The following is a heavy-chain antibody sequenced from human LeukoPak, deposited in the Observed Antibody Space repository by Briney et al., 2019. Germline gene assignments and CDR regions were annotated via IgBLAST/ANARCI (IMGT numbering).Heavy chain of an antibody. V-gene: IGHV1-69*13. Sequence: SVKVSCKDSGCTFSSYAISWVRQAPGQGLEWMGGIIPIFGTANYAQKFQGRVTITADESTSTAYMELSSLRSADTAVYYCARSCTYYYDRWPPASYFDYWGQGTRVTVSS. J-gene: IGHJ4*02. CDR2: IIPIFGTA. D-gene: IGHD3-22*01. CDR1: GCTFSSYA. CDR3: ARSCTYYYDRWPPASYFDY.